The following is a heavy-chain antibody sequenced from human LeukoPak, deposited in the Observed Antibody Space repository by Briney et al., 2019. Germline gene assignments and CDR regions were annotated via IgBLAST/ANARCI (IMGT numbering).Heavy chain of an antibody. Sequence: PSETLSLTCTVSGGSISSGGYYWSWIRQPPGKGLEWIGYIYHSGSTYYNPSLKSRVTISVDRSKNQFSLRLTSVTAADTAIYYCARNDYYASGSPDKPLDYWGQGTLVTVSS. J-gene: IGHJ4*02. D-gene: IGHD3-10*01. CDR2: IYHSGST. V-gene: IGHV4-30-2*01. CDR3: ARNDYYASGSPDKPLDY. CDR1: GGSISSGGYY.